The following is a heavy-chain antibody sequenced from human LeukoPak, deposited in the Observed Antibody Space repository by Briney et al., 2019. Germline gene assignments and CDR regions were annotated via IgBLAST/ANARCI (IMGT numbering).Heavy chain of an antibody. V-gene: IGHV1-18*01. Sequence: ASVKVSCKASGYTFTSFGISWVRQAPGQGLEWMGWISAYNGNTIYAQMLQGRVTMTTDTSTSTAYMEMRSLRSDDTAVYYCARDLSSSYYYVFDYWGQGTLVTVSS. CDR2: ISAYNGNT. D-gene: IGHD3-22*01. CDR1: GYTFTSFG. CDR3: ARDLSSSYYYVFDY. J-gene: IGHJ4*02.